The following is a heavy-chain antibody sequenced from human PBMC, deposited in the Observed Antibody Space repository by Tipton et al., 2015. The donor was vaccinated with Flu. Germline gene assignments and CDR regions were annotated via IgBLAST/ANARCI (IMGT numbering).Heavy chain of an antibody. D-gene: IGHD1-1*01. V-gene: IGHV4-39*07. CDR1: GGSISTTIYY. CDR3: ARDLWNDRRAYYYYGVDV. CDR2: IYYSGTT. Sequence: TLSLTCTVSGGSISTTIYYWGWVRQPPGKGLEWLGSIYYSGTTYYNPSLKSRVTISIDASMNQFSLDLTSLTAADTAVYYCARDLWNDRRAYYYYGVDVWGQGTTVTVPS. J-gene: IGHJ6*02.